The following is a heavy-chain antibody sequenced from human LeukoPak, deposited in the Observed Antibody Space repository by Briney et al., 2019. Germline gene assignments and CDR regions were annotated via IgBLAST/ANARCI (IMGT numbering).Heavy chain of an antibody. J-gene: IGHJ4*02. CDR3: ARTVAGTRRLPPTTYYFDY. Sequence: ASVKVSCKASGGTFSSYAISWVRQATGQGLEWMGWMNPNSGNTGYAQKFQGRVTMTRNTSISTAYMELSSLRSEDTAVYYCARTVAGTRRLPPTTYYFDYWGQGTLVTVSS. CDR2: MNPNSGNT. V-gene: IGHV1-8*02. D-gene: IGHD6-19*01. CDR1: GGTFSSYA.